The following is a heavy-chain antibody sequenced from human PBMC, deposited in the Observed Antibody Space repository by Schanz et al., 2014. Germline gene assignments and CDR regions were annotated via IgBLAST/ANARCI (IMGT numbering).Heavy chain of an antibody. V-gene: IGHV1-18*01. D-gene: IGHD3-9*01. CDR2: ISVYNHNK. CDR3: AKAEYDILTDSYSRLDP. J-gene: IGHJ5*02. CDR1: GYIFINSG. Sequence: QIQLVQSGPEVKKPGATVKVSCKASGYIFINSGISWVRQAPGQGLEWMGWISVYNHNKEYDQKFQGRVTMSTDTSTSPAYMELRSLRSDDTAVYYCAKAEYDILTDSYSRLDPWGQGTLVTVSS.